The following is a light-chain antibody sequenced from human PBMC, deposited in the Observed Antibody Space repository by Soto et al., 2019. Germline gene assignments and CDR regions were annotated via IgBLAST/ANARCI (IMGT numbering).Light chain of an antibody. J-gene: IGKJ4*01. CDR1: QTISIY. Sequence: DIQMTQSPSSLSASVGDRVTITCRASQTISIYLNWYQQKPGKAPVLLIYGASTLQSGVPSRFSGSGSGTDLSLTISSLQPEDFATYYCQQTYNTPRSLTFGGGTKVEIK. CDR3: QQTYNTPRSLT. V-gene: IGKV1-39*01. CDR2: GAS.